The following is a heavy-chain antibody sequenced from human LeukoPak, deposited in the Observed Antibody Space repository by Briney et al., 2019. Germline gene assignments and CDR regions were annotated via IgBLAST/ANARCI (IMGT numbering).Heavy chain of an antibody. V-gene: IGHV5-51*01. CDR1: GYSFTSYW. CDR3: ARGYCSSTSCYLDY. D-gene: IGHD2-2*01. J-gene: IGHJ4*02. CDR2: IYPGDSDT. Sequence: GESLKISCKGSGYSFTSYWIGWVGQMPGKGLEGMGVIYPGDSDTRYSPSFQGQVTISADKSISTAYLQWSSLKASDTAMYYCARGYCSSTSCYLDYWGQGTLVTVSS.